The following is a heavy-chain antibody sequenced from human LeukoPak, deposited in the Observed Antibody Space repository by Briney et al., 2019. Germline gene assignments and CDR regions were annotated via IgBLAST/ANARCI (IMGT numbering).Heavy chain of an antibody. Sequence: GGSLRLSCAASGFTFSDYYMSWIRQAPGKGLEWVSYISSSGSTIYYADSVKGRFTISRDNAKNSLYLQMNSLRAEDTAMYFCGADPNGDYVGALGYWGRGALVTVSS. V-gene: IGHV3-11*01. D-gene: IGHD2-8*01. CDR1: GFTFSDYY. CDR3: GADPNGDYVGALGY. CDR2: ISSSGSTI. J-gene: IGHJ4*01.